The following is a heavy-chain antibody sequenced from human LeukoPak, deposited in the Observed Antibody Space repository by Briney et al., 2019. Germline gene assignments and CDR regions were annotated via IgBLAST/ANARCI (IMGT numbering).Heavy chain of an antibody. CDR2: ISYGGSNK. D-gene: IGHD3-9*01. J-gene: IGHJ4*02. Sequence: GGSLRLSCAASEFTFSSYAMHWVRQAPGKGLEWVAVISYGGSNKYYADSVKGRFTISRDNAKNSLYLQMNSLRAEDTALYHCARVVYDILTGRNTEFDYWGQGTLVTVSS. V-gene: IGHV3-30-3*01. CDR1: EFTFSSYA. CDR3: ARVVYDILTGRNTEFDY.